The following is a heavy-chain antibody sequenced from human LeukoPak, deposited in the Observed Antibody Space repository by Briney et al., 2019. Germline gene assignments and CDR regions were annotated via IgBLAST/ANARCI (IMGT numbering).Heavy chain of an antibody. D-gene: IGHD7-27*01. J-gene: IGHJ4*02. V-gene: IGHV4-39*07. Sequence: SETLSLTCTVSGGSINSGGYYWGWVRQPPGKGMEWIGSIDRSGNTYYNPSLKSRVTVSRDTSKNLFSLRLSSVTAADTALYYCVRDNGNWDIDYWGQGTLVTVSS. CDR2: IDRSGNT. CDR1: GGSINSGGYY. CDR3: VRDNGNWDIDY.